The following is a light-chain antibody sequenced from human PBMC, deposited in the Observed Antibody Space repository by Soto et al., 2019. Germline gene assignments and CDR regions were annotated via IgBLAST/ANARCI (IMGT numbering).Light chain of an antibody. J-gene: IGKJ1*01. CDR1: QDVKND. Sequence: AIQMTQAPSSLSASVTDRVTITCRASQDVKNDLGWYQQKPGKAPELLIYAASSLQSGVPSRFSGSGSGTHFTLTISSLQPEDVATYYCLQDYSFPWTFGQGTKVEI. V-gene: IGKV1-6*01. CDR2: AAS. CDR3: LQDYSFPWT.